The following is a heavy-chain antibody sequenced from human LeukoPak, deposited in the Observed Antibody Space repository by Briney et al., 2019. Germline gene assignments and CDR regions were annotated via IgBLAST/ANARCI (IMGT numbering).Heavy chain of an antibody. D-gene: IGHD3-10*01. CDR2: IYHSGST. CDR3: ARKAWFGELSFDY. CDR1: GGPISSGGYS. Sequence: SETLSLTCAVSGGPISSGGYSWSWIRQPPGKGLEWIGYIYHSGSTYYNPSLKSRVTISVDRSKNQFSLKLSSVTAADTAVYYCARKAWFGELSFDYWGQGTLVTVSS. J-gene: IGHJ4*02. V-gene: IGHV4-30-2*01.